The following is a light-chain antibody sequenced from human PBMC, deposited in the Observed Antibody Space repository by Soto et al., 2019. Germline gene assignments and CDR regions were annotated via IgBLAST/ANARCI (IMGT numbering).Light chain of an antibody. CDR2: KAS. CDR1: QSISSW. V-gene: IGKV1-5*03. CDR3: QQYNSYSQGT. Sequence: DIQMTQSPSTLPASVGDRVTITCRASQSISSWLAWYQQKPGKAPKLLIYKASSLESGVPSRFSGSGSGTEFTLTISSLQPDDFATYYCQQYNSYSQGTFGQGTKVEIK. J-gene: IGKJ1*01.